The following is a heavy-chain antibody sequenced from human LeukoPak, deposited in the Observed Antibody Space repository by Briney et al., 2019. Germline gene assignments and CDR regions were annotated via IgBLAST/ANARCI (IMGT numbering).Heavy chain of an antibody. CDR3: AGRWLRFGERLFDY. Sequence: PGGSLRLSCAASGFTFSSYGMHWVRQAPGKGLEWVAFIRYDGSNKYYADSVKGRFTISRDNSKNTLYLQMNSLRAEDTAVYYCAGRWLRFGERLFDYWGQGTLVTVSS. V-gene: IGHV3-30*02. CDR1: GFTFSSYG. D-gene: IGHD5-12*01. CDR2: IRYDGSNK. J-gene: IGHJ4*02.